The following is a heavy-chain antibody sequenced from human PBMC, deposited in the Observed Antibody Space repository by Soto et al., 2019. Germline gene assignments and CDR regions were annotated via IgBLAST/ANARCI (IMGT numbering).Heavy chain of an antibody. CDR1: GGTFSSYT. V-gene: IGHV1-69*08. Sequence: QVQLVQSGAEVKKPGSSLKVSCKASGGTFSSYTISWVRQAPGQGLEWMGRIIPILGIANYAKKFQGRVTITADKSTSTAYMELSSLRSEDTAVYYCARDQGYFSSSSSSPLFDYWGQGTLVTVSS. J-gene: IGHJ4*02. CDR2: IIPILGIA. D-gene: IGHD6-6*01. CDR3: ARDQGYFSSSSSSPLFDY.